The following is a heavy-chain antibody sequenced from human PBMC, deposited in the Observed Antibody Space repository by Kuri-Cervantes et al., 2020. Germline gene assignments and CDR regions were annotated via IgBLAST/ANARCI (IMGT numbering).Heavy chain of an antibody. J-gene: IGHJ4*02. CDR2: ISGSGTTT. Sequence: GESLKISCAVSGFTFNAYGMSWARQVPGRGLEWVSAISGSGTTTSYADSVKGRFTLSRDNSQNTLYLQMTSLRAEDTAVYYCARGVGTTQGKYFFDCWGQGTLVTVSS. CDR3: ARGVGTTQGKYFFDC. V-gene: IGHV3-23*01. CDR1: GFTFNAYG. D-gene: IGHD1-1*01.